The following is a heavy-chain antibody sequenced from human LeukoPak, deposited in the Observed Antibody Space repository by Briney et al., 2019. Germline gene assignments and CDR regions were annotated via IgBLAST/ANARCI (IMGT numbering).Heavy chain of an antibody. J-gene: IGHJ6*02. D-gene: IGHD6-6*01. CDR1: GGSISSYY. Sequence: SETLSLTCTVSGGSISSYYWSWIRQPPGKGLEWIGYIYYSGSTNYNPSLKSRVTISVDTSKNQFSLELSSVTAADTAVYYCARHRRIGSSAYYYYGMDVWGQGATVTVSS. CDR2: IYYSGST. CDR3: ARHRRIGSSAYYYYGMDV. V-gene: IGHV4-59*08.